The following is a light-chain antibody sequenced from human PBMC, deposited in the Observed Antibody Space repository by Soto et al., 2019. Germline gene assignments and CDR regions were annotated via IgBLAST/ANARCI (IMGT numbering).Light chain of an antibody. CDR1: QSIGKW. CDR2: KAS. V-gene: IGKV1-5*03. Sequence: DIQMTQSPSTLSTSVGDRVTITCRASQSIGKWMAWYQQKPGKAPKLLIYKASSLESGVPSRFSGSGSGTEFTLTISSLQPDDVATYYCQQYYSLYTFGQGTKLEIK. J-gene: IGKJ2*01. CDR3: QQYYSLYT.